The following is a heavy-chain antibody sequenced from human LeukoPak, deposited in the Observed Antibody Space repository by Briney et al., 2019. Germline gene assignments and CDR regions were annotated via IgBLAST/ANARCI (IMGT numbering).Heavy chain of an antibody. CDR1: GGSFSGYY. D-gene: IGHD1-7*01. V-gene: IGHV4-34*01. CDR2: INHSGST. CDR3: AGDRGNYPLSYFDY. Sequence: PSETLSLTCAVYGGSFSGYYWSWIRQPPGKGLEWIGEINHSGSTNYNPSLKSRVTMSVDTSKNQFSLKLSSVTAADAAVYYCAGDRGNYPLSYFDYWGQGTLVTVSS. J-gene: IGHJ4*02.